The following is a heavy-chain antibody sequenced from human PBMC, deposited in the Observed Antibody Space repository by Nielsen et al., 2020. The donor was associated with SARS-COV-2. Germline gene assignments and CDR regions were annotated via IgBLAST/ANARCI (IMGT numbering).Heavy chain of an antibody. CDR1: GYTFTSYT. Sequence: SVKVSCKASGYTFTSYTISWVRQAPGQGLEWMGRIIPILGIANYAQKFQGRVTITADKSTSTAYMELSSLRSEDTAVYYCARDQGTITMVRGIYWFDPWGQGTLVTVSS. CDR3: ARDQGTITMVRGIYWFDP. J-gene: IGHJ5*02. D-gene: IGHD3-10*01. V-gene: IGHV1-69*04. CDR2: IIPILGIA.